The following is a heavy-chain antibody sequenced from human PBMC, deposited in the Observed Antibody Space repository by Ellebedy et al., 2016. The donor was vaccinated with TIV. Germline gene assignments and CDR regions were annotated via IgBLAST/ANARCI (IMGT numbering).Heavy chain of an antibody. V-gene: IGHV3-23*01. CDR3: AKGLYNYDSRGYFIFDN. D-gene: IGHD3-22*01. J-gene: IGHJ4*02. CDR2: ISPSGGST. CDR1: GFSFSTFE. Sequence: GESLKISXVASGFSFSTFEMSWVRQAPGKGLEWVSTISPSGGSTHYADSVKGRFTISRDSSRKAVYLQMNSLRADDTAVYFCAKGLYNYDSRGYFIFDNWGQGTLVTVSS.